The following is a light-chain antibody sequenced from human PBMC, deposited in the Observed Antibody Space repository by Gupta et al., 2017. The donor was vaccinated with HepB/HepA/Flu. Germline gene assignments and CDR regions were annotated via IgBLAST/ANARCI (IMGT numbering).Light chain of an antibody. CDR1: QSASSY. V-gene: IGKV3-11*01. J-gene: IGKJ5*01. CDR2: AAS. Sequence: EIVLTQSPATLSLSPGERATLSCRASQSASSYLAWYQQKPGQAPRLLIYAASNRATGIPARFSGSGSGTDFTLTISSLEPEDFAVYYCQQGSHWSTFGQGTRLEIQ. CDR3: QQGSHWST.